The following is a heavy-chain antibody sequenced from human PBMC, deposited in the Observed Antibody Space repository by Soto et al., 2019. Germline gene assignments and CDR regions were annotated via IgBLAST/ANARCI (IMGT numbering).Heavy chain of an antibody. Sequence: GGSLKISCKGSGYIFTSYWIGWVRQVPGKGLEWMGIIYPGDSDTRYSPSFQGQVNISADKSISTAYLQWSSLKASDTAMYYCVKGESSSADVWGKGTTVTVSS. CDR3: VKGESSSADV. J-gene: IGHJ6*04. D-gene: IGHD6-13*01. CDR2: IYPGDSDT. V-gene: IGHV5-51*01. CDR1: GYIFTSYW.